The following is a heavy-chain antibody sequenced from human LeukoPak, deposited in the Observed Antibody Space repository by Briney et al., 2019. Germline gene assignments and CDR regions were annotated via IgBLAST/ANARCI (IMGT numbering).Heavy chain of an antibody. J-gene: IGHJ5*02. CDR2: IKQDGSEK. Sequence: GGSLRLSCAASGFTFSSYWMSWVRQAPGKGLEWVANIKQDGSEKYYVDSVKGRFTISRDNAKKSLYLEMNSLRAEGTAVYYCARGASGIQIWFFDPWGQGTLVTVSS. D-gene: IGHD5-18*01. V-gene: IGHV3-7*01. CDR1: GFTFSSYW. CDR3: ARGASGIQIWFFDP.